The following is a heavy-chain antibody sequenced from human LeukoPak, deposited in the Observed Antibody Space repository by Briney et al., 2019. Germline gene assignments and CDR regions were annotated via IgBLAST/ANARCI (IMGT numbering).Heavy chain of an antibody. CDR3: ARASHWNQLHFFDF. V-gene: IGHV4-39*07. D-gene: IGHD1-1*01. CDR2: IYYSGST. CDR1: GGSISSSSYY. J-gene: IGHJ4*02. Sequence: SETLSLTCTVSGGSISSSSYYWGWIRQPPGKGLEWIGSIYYSGSTYYNPSLKSRVTISVDTSKNQFSLKLSSVTAADTAVYYCARASHWNQLHFFDFWGQGTVVTVSS.